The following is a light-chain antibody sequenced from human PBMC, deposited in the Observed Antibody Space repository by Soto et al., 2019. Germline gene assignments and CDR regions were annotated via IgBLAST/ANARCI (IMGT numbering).Light chain of an antibody. CDR1: QYIGDF. Sequence: DIQMTQSPSSLSASVGDRVTNTCRASQYIGDFLNWYQQTPGKPPKLLIFGASNLHIGVPSRFSGSGSGTEFTLTISNLQREDFATYYCQQSYFILGTFGRGTKVEI. V-gene: IGKV1-39*01. CDR2: GAS. J-gene: IGKJ1*01. CDR3: QQSYFILGT.